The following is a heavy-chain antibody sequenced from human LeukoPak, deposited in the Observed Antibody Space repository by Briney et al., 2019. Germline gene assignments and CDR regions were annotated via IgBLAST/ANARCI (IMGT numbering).Heavy chain of an antibody. CDR2: INPNSGGT. CDR1: GYTFTDYY. D-gene: IGHD6-13*01. Sequence: ASVKVSCKASGYTFTDYYIHWVRQGPGQGLEWMAWINPNSGGTKYAQNFQGRVTMTRDTSISTAYMELSRLRSDDTAVYYCARDRSSNHDYYYYMDVWGKGTTVTVSS. V-gene: IGHV1-2*02. J-gene: IGHJ6*03. CDR3: ARDRSSNHDYYYYMDV.